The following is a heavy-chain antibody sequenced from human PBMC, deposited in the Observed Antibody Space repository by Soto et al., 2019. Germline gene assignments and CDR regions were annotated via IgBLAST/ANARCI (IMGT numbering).Heavy chain of an antibody. CDR3: ARILAVAAHRRFYYYYYGMDV. J-gene: IGHJ6*02. V-gene: IGHV4-59*02. CDR1: GGSVGFYY. CDR2: IYNNGGT. Sequence: PSETLSLTCTVSGGSVGFYYWTWIRQPPGKGLEWIGYIYNNGGTNYNPSLKSRVTISLDTSKNQFSLKLSSVTAADTAVYYCARILAVAAHRRFYYYYYGMDVWGQGTTVTVSS. D-gene: IGHD6-19*01.